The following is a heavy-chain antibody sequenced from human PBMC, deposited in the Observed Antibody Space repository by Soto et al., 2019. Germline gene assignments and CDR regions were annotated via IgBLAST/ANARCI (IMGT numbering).Heavy chain of an antibody. V-gene: IGHV3-66*01. CDR2: IYSGGST. CDR3: ARDRAIPGAGYYFDY. D-gene: IGHD6-13*01. Sequence: GGSLRLSFAASGFTVSSNYMSWVRQAPGKGLEWVSVIYSGGSTYYADSVKGRFTISRDNSKNTLYLQMNSLGSEDTAVYYCARDRAIPGAGYYFDYWGQGTLVTVSS. CDR1: GFTVSSNY. J-gene: IGHJ4*02.